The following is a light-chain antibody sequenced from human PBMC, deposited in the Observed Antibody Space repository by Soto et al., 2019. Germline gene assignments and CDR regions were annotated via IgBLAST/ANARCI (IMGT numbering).Light chain of an antibody. CDR2: DAS. J-gene: IGKJ2*01. CDR3: HQRTNWPRT. CDR1: QTVGSQ. V-gene: IGKV3-11*01. Sequence: EIVLTQSPATLSLSPGERATLSCRASQTVGSQLAWYQQKPGQAPRLLIYDASNTATGIPARFSGSGSGTDFTLTISSLEPEAFGVYYCHQRTNWPRTFGQGTKLEIK.